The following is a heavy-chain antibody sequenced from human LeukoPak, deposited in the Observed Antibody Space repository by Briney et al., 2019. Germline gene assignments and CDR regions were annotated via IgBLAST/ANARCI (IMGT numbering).Heavy chain of an antibody. CDR1: GFTFSSYG. J-gene: IGHJ4*02. D-gene: IGHD2-15*01. CDR2: IRYDGSNK. V-gene: IGHV3-30*02. CDR3: AKTRGYCSGGTCYCDY. Sequence: PGGSLRLSCAASGFTFSSYGMHWVRQAPGKGLEWVAFIRYDGSNKYYADSVKGRFTISRDNSKNSLYLQMNSLRADDTAVYYCAKTRGYCSGGTCYCDYWGQGTLVTVSS.